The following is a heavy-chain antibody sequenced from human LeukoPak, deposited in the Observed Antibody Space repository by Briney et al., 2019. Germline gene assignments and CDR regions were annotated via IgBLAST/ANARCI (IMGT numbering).Heavy chain of an antibody. CDR3: AKDGAKLVKYYFDY. D-gene: IGHD2-8*02. Sequence: GGSLRLSCAASGFTFSSYAMSWVRQAPGKGLEWVSTISGSSGSTYYADSVKGRFTISRDSSKNTLYLQMNSMRAEDTAVYYCAKDGAKLVKYYFDYWGQGTRVTVSS. CDR2: ISGSSGST. V-gene: IGHV3-23*01. CDR1: GFTFSSYA. J-gene: IGHJ4*02.